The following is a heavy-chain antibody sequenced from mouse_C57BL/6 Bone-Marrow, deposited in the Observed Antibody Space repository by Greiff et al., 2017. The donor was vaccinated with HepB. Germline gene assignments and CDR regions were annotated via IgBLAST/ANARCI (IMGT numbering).Heavy chain of an antibody. Sequence: EVMLVESGGGLVQPGGSLKLSCAASGFTFSDYGMAWVRQAPRKGPEWVAFISNLAYSIYYADTVTGRFTISRENAKNTLYLEMSSLRSEDTAMYYCARQGYYDYDEGFAYWGQGTLVTVSA. CDR3: ARQGYYDYDEGFAY. D-gene: IGHD2-4*01. J-gene: IGHJ3*01. CDR1: GFTFSDYG. V-gene: IGHV5-15*01. CDR2: ISNLAYSI.